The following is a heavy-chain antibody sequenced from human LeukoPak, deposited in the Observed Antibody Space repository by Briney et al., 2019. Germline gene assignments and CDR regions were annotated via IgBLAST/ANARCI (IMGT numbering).Heavy chain of an antibody. CDR3: ARDVGYFDWLYHDAFDI. V-gene: IGHV3-7*01. CDR1: GFTFSSYW. Sequence: GGSLRLSCAASGFTFSSYWMSWVRQAPGKGLEWVANIKQDGSEKYYVDSVKGRFTISRDNAKNSLYLQMNSLRADDTAVYYCARDVGYFDWLYHDAFDIWGQGTMVTVSS. CDR2: IKQDGSEK. J-gene: IGHJ3*02. D-gene: IGHD3-9*01.